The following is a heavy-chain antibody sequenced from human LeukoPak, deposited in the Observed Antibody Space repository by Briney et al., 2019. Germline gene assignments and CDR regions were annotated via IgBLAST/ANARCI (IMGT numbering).Heavy chain of an antibody. J-gene: IGHJ3*02. Sequence: PGGSLRLSCAASGFTFSSYAMSWVRQAPGKGLEWVSAISGSGGGTYYADSVKGRFTISRDNSKNKLYLQMNSLRAEDTAVYYCAKAYYDSSGYYYDDAFDIWGQGTMVTVSS. CDR3: AKAYYDSSGYYYDDAFDI. CDR2: ISGSGGGT. CDR1: GFTFSSYA. D-gene: IGHD3-22*01. V-gene: IGHV3-23*01.